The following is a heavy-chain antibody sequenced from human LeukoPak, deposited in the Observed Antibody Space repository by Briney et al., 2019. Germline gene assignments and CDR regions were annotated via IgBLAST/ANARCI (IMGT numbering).Heavy chain of an antibody. CDR3: ARDRAWNYFDY. D-gene: IGHD3-3*01. CDR1: GFIVSGDF. V-gene: IGHV3-30*03. Sequence: GGSLRLSCAASGFIVSGDFMSWVRQAPGKGLEWVAIISNDGSRKYYAHSVEGRFTISRDNSKNTLYLQMDSLRAEDTAVYYCARDRAWNYFDYWGQGTLVTVSS. CDR2: ISNDGSRK. J-gene: IGHJ4*02.